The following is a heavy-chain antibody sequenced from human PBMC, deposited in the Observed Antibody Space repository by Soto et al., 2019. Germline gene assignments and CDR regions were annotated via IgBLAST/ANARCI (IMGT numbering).Heavy chain of an antibody. Sequence: GGSLRLSCAASGFTFSVSAMHWVRHASGKGLEWVGRIRSKANSYATAYAASVKGRFTISRDDSKNTAYLQMNSLKTEDTAVYYCTSKVSSLGYCSSTSCPRVDYWGQGTLVTVSS. J-gene: IGHJ4*02. D-gene: IGHD2-2*01. V-gene: IGHV3-73*01. CDR3: TSKVSSLGYCSSTSCPRVDY. CDR2: IRSKANSYAT. CDR1: GFTFSVSA.